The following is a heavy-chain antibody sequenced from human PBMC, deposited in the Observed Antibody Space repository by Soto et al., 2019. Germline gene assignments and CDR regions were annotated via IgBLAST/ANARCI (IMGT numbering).Heavy chain of an antibody. J-gene: IGHJ5*02. D-gene: IGHD6-19*01. CDR3: AKDLYGAGWYNYFDP. CDR2: ISHDGGEK. CDR1: GFTFSTTG. Sequence: QVHLVESEGGVVQPGRSLRLSCAASGFTFSTTGMHWVRQAPGKGLEWVAMISHDGGEKFYTDSVKGRFTISRDTSKNTLYLQMDSLRPEDTAIYHCAKDLYGAGWYNYFDPWGQGTLVTVSS. V-gene: IGHV3-30*18.